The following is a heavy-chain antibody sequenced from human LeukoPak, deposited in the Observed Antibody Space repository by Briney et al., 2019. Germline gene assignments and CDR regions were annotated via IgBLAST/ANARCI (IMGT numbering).Heavy chain of an antibody. Sequence: ASVKVSCRASGYIFTNYYIHWVRQAPGQGLEWMGIINPSGGSTTYAQKFQGRVTMTRDTSTSTVYMEVSSLRSEDTAVYYCARAGYDSSGYYSYWGQGTLVTFSS. CDR1: GYIFTNYY. D-gene: IGHD3-22*01. CDR2: INPSGGST. CDR3: ARAGYDSSGYYSY. J-gene: IGHJ4*02. V-gene: IGHV1-46*01.